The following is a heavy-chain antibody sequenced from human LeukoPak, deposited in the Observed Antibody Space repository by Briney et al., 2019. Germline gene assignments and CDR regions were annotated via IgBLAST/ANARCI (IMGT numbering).Heavy chain of an antibody. CDR2: IGGGDT. V-gene: IGHV3-23*01. CDR1: GFTFSIHA. Sequence: GGSLRLSRAGSGFTFSIHAMSWVRQAPGKGLEWVSTIGGGDTYYADSVKGRFTISRDDSQSTVHLQMNSLRAEDTALYYCAKDWIPYNRVFDCFDFWGQGTLVTVSS. D-gene: IGHD1-1*01. J-gene: IGHJ4*02. CDR3: AKDWIPYNRVFDCFDF.